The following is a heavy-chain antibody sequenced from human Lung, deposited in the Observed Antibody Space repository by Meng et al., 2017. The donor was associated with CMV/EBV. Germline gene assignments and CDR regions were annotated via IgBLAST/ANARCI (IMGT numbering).Heavy chain of an antibody. J-gene: IGHJ6*02. V-gene: IGHV3-7*01. CDR1: GFTFSSYW. D-gene: IGHD3-3*01. CDR3: ARDQRPEYYDFWSGYLGKGGYYGRDV. Sequence: GEXXKISCAASGFTFSSYWMSWVRQAPGKGLEWVANIKQDGSEKYYVDSVKGRFTISRDNAKNSLYLQMNSLRAEDTAVYYCARDQRPEYYDFWSGYLGKGGYYGRDVWXQGNXVTVSS. CDR2: IKQDGSEK.